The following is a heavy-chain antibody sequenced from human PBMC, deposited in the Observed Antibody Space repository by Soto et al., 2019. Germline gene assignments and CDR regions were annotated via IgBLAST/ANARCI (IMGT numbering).Heavy chain of an antibody. J-gene: IGHJ4*02. Sequence: PGGSLRLSCAASGFTFYEYAMRWVRQVPGKGLEWVSGITWNSGTRGYADSVKGRFTISRDNAKNSLYLEMTSLRPEDTAFYHCAKDGGGYAYNYELDSWGQGTLVTVSS. D-gene: IGHD3-16*01. V-gene: IGHV3-9*01. CDR2: ITWNSGTR. CDR3: AKDGGGYAYNYELDS. CDR1: GFTFYEYA.